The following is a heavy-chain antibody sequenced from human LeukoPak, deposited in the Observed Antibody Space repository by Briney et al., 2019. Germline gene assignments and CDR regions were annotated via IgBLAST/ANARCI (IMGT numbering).Heavy chain of an antibody. J-gene: IGHJ5*02. D-gene: IGHD5-24*01. V-gene: IGHV1-46*01. CDR2: ISPSGGST. Sequence: GASVKVSCKAFGYTLTSNYMHWVRQAPGQGPEWMGVISPSGGSTTYAQKFQGRVTLTRDMSTSTDYLELSSLGSEDTAVYYCARDNSVRDEAWWFNPCGQGTLVTVSS. CDR1: GYTLTSNY. CDR3: ARDNSVRDEAWWFNP.